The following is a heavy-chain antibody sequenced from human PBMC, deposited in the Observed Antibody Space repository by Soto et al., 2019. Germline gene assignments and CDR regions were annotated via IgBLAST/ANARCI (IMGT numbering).Heavy chain of an antibody. J-gene: IGHJ4*02. Sequence: EVQLLESGGGLVQPGGSLRLSCAASGFTFSSYAMSWVRQAPGKGLEWGSAISGSGGSTYYADSVKGRFTISRDNSKNPLYLQMNSLRAEDTAVYYCAKVLADHCSGGSCPNWGQGTLVTVSS. D-gene: IGHD2-15*01. CDR1: GFTFSSYA. V-gene: IGHV3-23*01. CDR2: ISGSGGST. CDR3: AKVLADHCSGGSCPN.